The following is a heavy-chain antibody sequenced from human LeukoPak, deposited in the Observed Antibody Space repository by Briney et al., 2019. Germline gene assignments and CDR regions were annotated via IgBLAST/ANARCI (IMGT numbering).Heavy chain of an antibody. CDR1: GFTFSSYG. V-gene: IGHV3-30*18. Sequence: GGSLRLSCAASGFTFSSYGMHWVRQAPGKGLEWVAVISYDGSNKYYADSVKGRFTISRDNSKNTLYLQMNSLRAEDTAAYYCAKAPSDSSGYYPHFDYWGQGTLVTVSS. J-gene: IGHJ4*02. CDR3: AKAPSDSSGYYPHFDY. D-gene: IGHD3-22*01. CDR2: ISYDGSNK.